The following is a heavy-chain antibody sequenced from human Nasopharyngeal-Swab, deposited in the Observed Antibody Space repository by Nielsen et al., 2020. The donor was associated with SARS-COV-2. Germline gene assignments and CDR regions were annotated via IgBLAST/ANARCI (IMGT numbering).Heavy chain of an antibody. CDR2: ISSSSSYI. D-gene: IGHD1-26*01. CDR3: ARDTGEPFDY. V-gene: IGHV3-21*01. Sequence: VRQMPGKGLEWVSSISSSSSYIYYADSVKGRFTISRDNAKNSLYLQMNSLRAEDTAVYYCARDTGEPFDYWGQGTLVTVSS. J-gene: IGHJ4*01.